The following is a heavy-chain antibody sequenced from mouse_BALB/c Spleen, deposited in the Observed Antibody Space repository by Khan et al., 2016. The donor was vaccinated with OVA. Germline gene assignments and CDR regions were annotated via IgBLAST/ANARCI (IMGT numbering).Heavy chain of an antibody. D-gene: IGHD2-2*01. CDR1: GYTFSSYW. Sequence: QVQLQQSGGDLMKPGASVKISCKATGYTFSSYWIEWVKQRPGHGLEWIGQIFPGSVSTTYNEKFKGKATFTADKSSNTAYMQLSSLTSEDSAVYYCSRGGYGGLAYWGQGTLVTVSA. CDR3: SRGGYGGLAY. V-gene: IGHV1-9*01. J-gene: IGHJ3*01. CDR2: IFPGSVST.